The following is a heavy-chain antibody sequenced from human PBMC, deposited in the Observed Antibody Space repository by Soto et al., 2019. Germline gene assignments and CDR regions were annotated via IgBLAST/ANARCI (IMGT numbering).Heavy chain of an antibody. CDR2: IYYSGST. J-gene: IGHJ2*01. D-gene: IGHD2-15*01. Sequence: QVQLQESGPGLVKPSQTLSLTCTVSGGSISSGDYYWSWIRQPPGKGLDWIGYIYYSGSTYYNPSRKSRVTISVDTSKNQFSLKLSSVTAADTAVYYCARDGVLPIDRNWYFDLWGRGTLVTVSS. CDR3: ARDGVLPIDRNWYFDL. V-gene: IGHV4-30-4*01. CDR1: GGSISSGDYY.